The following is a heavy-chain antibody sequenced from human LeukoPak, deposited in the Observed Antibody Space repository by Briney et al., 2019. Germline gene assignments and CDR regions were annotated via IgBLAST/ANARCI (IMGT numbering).Heavy chain of an antibody. D-gene: IGHD1-26*01. V-gene: IGHV1-69*04. CDR3: ARGAIVGATEFSYGMDV. J-gene: IGHJ6*02. Sequence: ASVKVSCKASGGTFSSYAISWVRQAPGQGLEWMGRIIPILGIANYAQKFQGRVTITADKSTSTAYMELSSLRSEDTAVYYCARGAIVGATEFSYGMDVWGQGTTVTVSS. CDR2: IIPILGIA. CDR1: GGTFSSYA.